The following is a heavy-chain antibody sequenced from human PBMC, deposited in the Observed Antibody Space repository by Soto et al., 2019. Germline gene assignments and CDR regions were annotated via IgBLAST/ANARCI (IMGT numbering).Heavy chain of an antibody. V-gene: IGHV1-69*01. CDR1: GGTFGSYA. J-gene: IGHJ6*02. CDR2: IIPIPGTA. D-gene: IGHD2-2*01. CDR3: ARSQGSSTSLEIYYYYYYGMDV. Sequence: QVQLVQSGAEVKKPGSSVKVSCKASGGTFGSYAISWVRQAPGQGLEWMGGIIPIPGTANYAQKFQGRVTIAADESTSTAYMELGSVRSEDTAVYYWARSQGSSTSLEIYYYYYYGMDVWGQGTTVTVSS.